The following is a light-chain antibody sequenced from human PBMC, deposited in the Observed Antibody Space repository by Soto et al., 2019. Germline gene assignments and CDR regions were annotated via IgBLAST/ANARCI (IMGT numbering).Light chain of an antibody. CDR3: QQSYSTPRLT. V-gene: IGKV1-39*01. CDR2: AAS. J-gene: IGKJ4*01. CDR1: QSISSY. Sequence: DIQMTQSPSSLSASVGDRVTITCRASQSISSYLNWYQQKPGKAPKLLIYAASSLQSGVPSRFSGSGSGTDFTLTISSLQPEDFATYYCQQSYSTPRLTFGGATKVEIK.